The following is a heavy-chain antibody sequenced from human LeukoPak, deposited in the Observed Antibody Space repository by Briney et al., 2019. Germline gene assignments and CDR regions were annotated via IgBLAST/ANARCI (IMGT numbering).Heavy chain of an antibody. V-gene: IGHV3-30*04. J-gene: IGHJ6*02. CDR1: GFSFSSYA. D-gene: IGHD3-22*01. CDR2: ISYDGSSK. CDR3: ARGGGYQFYYSGMDV. Sequence: GGSLRLSCAASGFSFSSYAMHWVRQAPGKGLEWVAVISYDGSSKYYADSVKGRFTISRDNFKNTLYLQINSLRAEDTAVYYCARGGGYQFYYSGMDVWGQGTTVTVSS.